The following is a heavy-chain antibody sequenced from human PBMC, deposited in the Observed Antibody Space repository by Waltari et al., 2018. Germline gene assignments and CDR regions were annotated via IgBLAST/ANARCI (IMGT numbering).Heavy chain of an antibody. J-gene: IGHJ3*02. CDR3: ARRKLGEAFDI. V-gene: IGHV1-69*12. Sequence: VQLVQSGAEVKKPGSSVRVSCRASGGNFGRYAITWVRQAPGQGIEWMGGTIPIFGSPMYAPKFQGRVSITADELTYTVYMELNSLRSDDTAIYYCARRKLGEAFDIWGQGTMVIVSS. D-gene: IGHD3-16*01. CDR2: TIPIFGSP. CDR1: GGNFGRYA.